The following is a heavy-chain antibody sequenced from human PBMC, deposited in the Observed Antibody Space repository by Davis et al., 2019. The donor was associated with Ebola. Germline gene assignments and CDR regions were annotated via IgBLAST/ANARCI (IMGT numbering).Heavy chain of an antibody. CDR3: VRDRHDWRF. CDR1: GFIFSDYE. CDR2: VGNSVDRI. J-gene: IGHJ4*02. V-gene: IGHV3-48*03. Sequence: GESLKISCEASGFIFSDYEMNWVRQTPGKGLEWVAYVGNSVDRIHYAASVKGRFTMSRDNAKNSLYLQMDSLRVGDTAVYYCVRDRHDWRFWGQGTLVTVSS. D-gene: IGHD3-3*01.